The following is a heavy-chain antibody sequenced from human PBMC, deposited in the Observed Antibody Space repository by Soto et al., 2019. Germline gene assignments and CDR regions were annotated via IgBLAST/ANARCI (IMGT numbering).Heavy chain of an antibody. CDR2: ISYDGSNK. CDR1: GFTFSSYG. Sequence: QVQLVESGGGVVQPGRSLRLSCAASGFTFSSYGMHWVRQAPGKGLEWVAVISYDGSNKYYADSVKGRFTISRDNPKNTLYLQMNSLRAEDTAVYYCAKGEERAFDIWGQGTMVTVSS. V-gene: IGHV3-30*18. J-gene: IGHJ3*02. CDR3: AKGEERAFDI.